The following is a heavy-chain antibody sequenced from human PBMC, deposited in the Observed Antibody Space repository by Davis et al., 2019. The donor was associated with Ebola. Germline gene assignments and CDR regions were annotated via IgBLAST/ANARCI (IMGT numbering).Heavy chain of an antibody. CDR3: ARPLGARQYSSGWYRSREDYYYYYGMDV. CDR2: INSDGSST. V-gene: IGHV3-74*01. CDR1: GFTFSSYW. J-gene: IGHJ6*02. D-gene: IGHD6-19*01. Sequence: PGGSLRLSCAASGFTFSSYWMHWVRHAPGKGLVWVSRINSDGSSTSYADSVKGRFTISRDNAKNTLYLQMNSLRAEDTAVYYCARPLGARQYSSGWYRSREDYYYYYGMDVWGQGTTVTVSS.